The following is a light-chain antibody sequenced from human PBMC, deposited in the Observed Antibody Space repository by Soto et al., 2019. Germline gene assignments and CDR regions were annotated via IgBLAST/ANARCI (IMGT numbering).Light chain of an antibody. V-gene: IGLV2-14*01. Sequence: QSVLTQPASVSGSPGQSITISCTGTGSDVGGYDYVSWYQHHPGKAPKVMIYEVTNRPPGVSNRFSGSKSGNTASLTISGLLAEDEADYYCSSYTSSSTYVFGTGTKV. CDR2: EVT. J-gene: IGLJ1*01. CDR3: SSYTSSSTYV. CDR1: GSDVGGYDY.